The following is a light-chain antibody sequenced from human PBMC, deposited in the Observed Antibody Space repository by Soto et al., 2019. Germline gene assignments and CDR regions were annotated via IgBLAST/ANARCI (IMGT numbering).Light chain of an antibody. V-gene: IGKV1-39*01. CDR2: AAS. Sequence: DIQMTQSPSSLSVSVGDRVTITCRASQSISSYLNWYQQKPGKAPKLLIYAASSLQSGVPSRFSGSGSGTDFTLTISSLQPADFATYYCQQSYSTPRTFGQGTKVEIK. CDR1: QSISSY. CDR3: QQSYSTPRT. J-gene: IGKJ1*01.